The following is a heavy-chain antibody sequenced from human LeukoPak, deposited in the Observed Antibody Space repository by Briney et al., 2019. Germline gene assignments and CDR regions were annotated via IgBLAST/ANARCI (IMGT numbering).Heavy chain of an antibody. J-gene: IGHJ4*02. CDR2: ISSSSYTT. Sequence: PGGSLRLSCAASGFTFSDYYMSWIRQTPGKGRECVSYISSSSYTTYPAESVKGRFTICRDNAKNSLYLQMNRLRAEDTAVYCCARSPATSYSNYWYEADFWGQGTLVTVSS. CDR1: GFTFSDYY. D-gene: IGHD6-13*01. V-gene: IGHV3-11*01. CDR3: ARSPATSYSNYWYEADF.